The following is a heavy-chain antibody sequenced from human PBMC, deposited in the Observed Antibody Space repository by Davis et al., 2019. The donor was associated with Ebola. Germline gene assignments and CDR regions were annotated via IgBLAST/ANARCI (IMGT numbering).Heavy chain of an antibody. CDR3: AIDTEVVIIDYGMDV. D-gene: IGHD3-3*01. J-gene: IGHJ6*02. Sequence: ASVKVSCKASGYTFTTYGISWVRQAPGQGLEWMGWISAYYGTTNYAQSLQGRVTITADKSTYTSDMELSSLRSDDTAVYYCAIDTEVVIIDYGMDVWGQGTTVTVSS. CDR1: GYTFTTYG. V-gene: IGHV1-18*01. CDR2: ISAYYGTT.